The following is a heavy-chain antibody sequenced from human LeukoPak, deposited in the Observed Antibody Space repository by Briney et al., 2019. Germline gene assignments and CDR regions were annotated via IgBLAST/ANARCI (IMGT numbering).Heavy chain of an antibody. Sequence: GASVKVSCKASGGTFSSYAISWVRQAPGQGLEWMGGIIPIFGTANYAQKFQGRVTITADKSTSTAYMELSSLRSEDTAVYYCARPPPSIVGAEGAFDIWGQGTMVTVSS. J-gene: IGHJ3*02. CDR1: GGTFSSYA. CDR3: ARPPPSIVGAEGAFDI. V-gene: IGHV1-69*06. D-gene: IGHD1-26*01. CDR2: IIPIFGTA.